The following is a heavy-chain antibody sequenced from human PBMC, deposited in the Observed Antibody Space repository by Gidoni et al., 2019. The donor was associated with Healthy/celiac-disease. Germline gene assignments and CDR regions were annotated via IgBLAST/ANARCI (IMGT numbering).Heavy chain of an antibody. D-gene: IGHD2-2*01. J-gene: IGHJ5*02. Sequence: EVQLVESGGGLVQPGGSLRLACAASGFTFSSYEITWVRQAPGKGLEWVSYISSSGSTIYYADSVKGRFTISRDNAKNSLYLQMNSLRAEDTAVYYCARGYCSSTNCYWAGWAGVDPWGQGTLVTVSS. CDR3: ARGYCSSTNCYWAGWAGVDP. CDR2: ISSSGSTI. CDR1: GFTFSSYE. V-gene: IGHV3-48*03.